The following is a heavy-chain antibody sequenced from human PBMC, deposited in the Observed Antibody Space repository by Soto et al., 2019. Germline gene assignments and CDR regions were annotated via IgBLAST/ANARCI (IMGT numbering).Heavy chain of an antibody. CDR3: ARDLWHRDCYSMTCTTLDY. CDR2: IWHDGSKK. Sequence: GGSLRLSCAASGFTFSTYGIHWVRLAPGKGLEWVAVIWHDGSKKYYADSVKGRFTVSRDSSKNTVYLQINSLRVEDTAVYYCARDLWHRDCYSMTCTTLDYWGQGTRVTVSS. J-gene: IGHJ4*02. CDR1: GFTFSTYG. D-gene: IGHD2-2*01. V-gene: IGHV3-33*01.